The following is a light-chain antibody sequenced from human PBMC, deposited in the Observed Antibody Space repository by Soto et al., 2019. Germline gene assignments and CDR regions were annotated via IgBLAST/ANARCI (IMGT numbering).Light chain of an antibody. CDR2: DAS. Sequence: EIVLTQSPATLSLSPGERATLSCRASQSVSSYLAWYQQKPGQAPRLLIYDASTRATGIPARFSGSGSGTDFTLPINSLEPEDSAVYYCQQRSNWPSITFGQGTRL. V-gene: IGKV3-11*01. CDR1: QSVSSY. CDR3: QQRSNWPSIT. J-gene: IGKJ5*01.